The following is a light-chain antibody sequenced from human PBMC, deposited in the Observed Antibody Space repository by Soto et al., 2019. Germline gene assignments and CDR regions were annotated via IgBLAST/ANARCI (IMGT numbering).Light chain of an antibody. V-gene: IGKV2-29*01. CDR3: QRYGSSLT. CDR2: EVS. J-gene: IGKJ5*01. CDR1: QSLLHITGETF. Sequence: DVVMTQTPLSLSLAPGQPTSISCKSSQSLLHITGETFLFWYLQQPGXSPXLLIYEVSTRVSGIPDRFSGSGSGTEFTPTISRLDPEYSAVYYCQRYGSSLTFGQGTRLDI.